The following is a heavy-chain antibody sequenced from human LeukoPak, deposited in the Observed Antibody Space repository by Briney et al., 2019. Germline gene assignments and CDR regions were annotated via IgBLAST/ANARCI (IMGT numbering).Heavy chain of an antibody. Sequence: ASVKVSCKASGYTFTSYYMHWVRQAPGQGLEWMGIINASGGSTSYAQKFQGRVTMTRDTSTSTVYMELSSLRSEDTAVYYCARETEAYDSSGYYPYYFDYWGQGTLVTVSS. CDR3: ARETEAYDSSGYYPYYFDY. CDR2: INASGGST. J-gene: IGHJ4*02. V-gene: IGHV1-46*01. CDR1: GYTFTSYY. D-gene: IGHD3-22*01.